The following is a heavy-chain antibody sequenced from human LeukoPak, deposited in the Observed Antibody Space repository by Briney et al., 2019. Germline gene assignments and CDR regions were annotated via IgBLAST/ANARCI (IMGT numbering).Heavy chain of an antibody. CDR2: ISYDGRNK. D-gene: IGHD3-22*01. V-gene: IGHV3-30*03. CDR3: ASRYYDSSGYYWDDAFDI. CDR1: GFTFNNYG. Sequence: PGGSLRLSCAASGFTFNNYGMHWVRQAPGKGLEWVAVISYDGRNKHYPDSVKGRFTISRDNSKNTLYLQMNSLRAEDTAVYYCASRYYDSSGYYWDDAFDIWGQGTMVTVSS. J-gene: IGHJ3*02.